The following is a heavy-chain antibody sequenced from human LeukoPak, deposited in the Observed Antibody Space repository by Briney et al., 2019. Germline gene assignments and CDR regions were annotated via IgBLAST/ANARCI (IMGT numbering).Heavy chain of an antibody. Sequence: PSETLSLTCAVYGGSFSGYYWSWIRQPPGKGLEWIGEINHSGSTNYNPSLKSRVTISVDTSKNQFSLKLSSVTAADTAVYYCARASGSGRKPFDYWGQGTLVAVSS. CDR2: INHSGST. V-gene: IGHV4-34*01. D-gene: IGHD3-10*01. CDR1: GGSFSGYY. CDR3: ARASGSGRKPFDY. J-gene: IGHJ4*02.